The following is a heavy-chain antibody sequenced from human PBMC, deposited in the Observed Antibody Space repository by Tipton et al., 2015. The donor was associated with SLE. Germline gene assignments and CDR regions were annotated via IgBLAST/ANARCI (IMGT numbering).Heavy chain of an antibody. CDR1: GFTVSTNY. V-gene: IGHV3-53*05. Sequence: SLRLSCAASGFTVSTNYMTWVRQAPGKGLEWVSLIYSGSSTSYADSVKGRFTISRDNSKNTLYLQMNSLRAEDTAVYYCARSSWYDFWSGYYSERYFDLWGRGTLVPVSS. J-gene: IGHJ2*01. CDR2: IYSGSST. D-gene: IGHD3-3*01. CDR3: ARSSWYDFWSGYYSERYFDL.